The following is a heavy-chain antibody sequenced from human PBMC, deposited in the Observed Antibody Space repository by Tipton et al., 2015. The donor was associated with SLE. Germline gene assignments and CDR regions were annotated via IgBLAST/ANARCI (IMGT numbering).Heavy chain of an antibody. V-gene: IGHV4-34*01. CDR1: GGSFSGYY. Sequence: TLSLTCAVYGGSFSGYYWSWIRQPPGKGLEWIGEINHSGSTNNNPSLKSRVTISVDTSKNQFSLKLSSVTAADTAVYYCARLLGFDYWGQGTLVTVSS. J-gene: IGHJ4*02. CDR2: INHSGST. D-gene: IGHD7-27*01. CDR3: ARLLGFDY.